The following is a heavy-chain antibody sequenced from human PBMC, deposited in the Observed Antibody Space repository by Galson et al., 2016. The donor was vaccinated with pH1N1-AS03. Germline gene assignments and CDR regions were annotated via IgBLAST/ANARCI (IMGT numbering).Heavy chain of an antibody. CDR2: IYYSGST. CDR3: ARDRGSYYGSDPWESEYYYYGMDV. D-gene: IGHD3-10*01. J-gene: IGHJ6*02. V-gene: IGHV4-61*01. Sequence: LSLTCTVSGGSVSSGSYYWNWIRQPPGKGLEWIGYIYYSGSTNYNPSLKSRVTISVDTSKNQFSLKLSPVTAADTAVYYCARDRGSYYGSDPWESEYYYYGMDVWGQGTTVTVSS. CDR1: GGSVSSGSYY.